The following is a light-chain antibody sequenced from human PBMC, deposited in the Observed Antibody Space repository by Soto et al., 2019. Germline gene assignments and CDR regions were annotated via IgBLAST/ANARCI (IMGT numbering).Light chain of an antibody. CDR3: QQRSNWPPLT. Sequence: ENVFSQSPATLSFSPGERGTLSCRASQSVSSYLAWYQQKPGQAPRLLIYDASNRATGIPARFSGSGSGTDFTLTISSLEPEDFAVYYCQQRSNWPPLTFGQGTRLEIK. J-gene: IGKJ5*01. CDR2: DAS. CDR1: QSVSSY. V-gene: IGKV3-11*01.